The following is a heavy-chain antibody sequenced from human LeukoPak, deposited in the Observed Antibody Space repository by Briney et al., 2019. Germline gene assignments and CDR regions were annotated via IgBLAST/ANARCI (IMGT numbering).Heavy chain of an antibody. CDR2: IYHSGST. J-gene: IGHJ4*02. V-gene: IGHV4-38-2*02. D-gene: IGHD3-10*01. CDR3: ARAKWFGELFLDY. Sequence: PSETLSLTCTVSGYSISSGYYWGWIRQPPGKGLEWIGSIYHSGSTYYNPSLKSRVTMSVDTSKNQFSLKLSSATAADTAVYYCARAKWFGELFLDYWGQGTLVTVSS. CDR1: GYSISSGYY.